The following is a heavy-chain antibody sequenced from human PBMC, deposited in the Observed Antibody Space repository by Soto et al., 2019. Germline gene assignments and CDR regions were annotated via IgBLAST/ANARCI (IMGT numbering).Heavy chain of an antibody. CDR1: GYSLSDLS. J-gene: IGHJ4*02. CDR2: LDAEDGET. V-gene: IGHV1-24*01. Sequence: ASVKVSCKVSGYSLSDLSIHWVRQAPGKGLEWMGGLDAEDGETIYAQKLQGRGTMTEDTSTDTAYMELSSLTSEDTAMYYCATLPRTIERTPAAIWSFDSWRQGTLVTVSS. CDR3: ATLPRTIERTPAAIWSFDS. D-gene: IGHD2-2*01.